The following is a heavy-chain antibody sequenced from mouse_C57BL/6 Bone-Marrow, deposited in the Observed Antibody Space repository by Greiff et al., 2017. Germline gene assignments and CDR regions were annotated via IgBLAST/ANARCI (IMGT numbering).Heavy chain of an antibody. CDR3: ARAGLLRPGYYAMDY. Sequence: QVQLQQSGAELARPGASVKLSCKASGYTFTSYGISWVKQRTGQGLEWIGEIYPRSGNTYYNEKFKGKATLTADKSSSTAYMELRSLTSEDSAVYFCARAGLLRPGYYAMDYWGQGTSVTVSS. V-gene: IGHV1-81*01. J-gene: IGHJ4*01. CDR1: GYTFTSYG. CDR2: IYPRSGNT. D-gene: IGHD1-2*01.